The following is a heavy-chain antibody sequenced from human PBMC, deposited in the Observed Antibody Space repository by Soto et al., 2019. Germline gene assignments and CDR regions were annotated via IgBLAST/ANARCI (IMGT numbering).Heavy chain of an antibody. J-gene: IGHJ4*02. V-gene: IGHV3-48*02. Sequence: EVQLVESGGGLLQPGGSLRLSCAASGFTFSWFGMNWVRQAPGKGLEWVSYISSGSNTINYAESVRGRFTISRDNAKNSLYMQMNSLRDDDTAVYYCARDSSSSYYYFDYWGQGTLVTVPS. CDR3: ARDSSSSYYYFDY. D-gene: IGHD3-22*01. CDR2: ISSGSNTI. CDR1: GFTFSWFG.